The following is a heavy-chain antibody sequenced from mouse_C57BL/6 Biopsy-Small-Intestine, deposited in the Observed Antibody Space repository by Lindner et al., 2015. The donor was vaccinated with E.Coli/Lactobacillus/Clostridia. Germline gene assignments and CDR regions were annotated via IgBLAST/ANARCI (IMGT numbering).Heavy chain of an antibody. D-gene: IGHD3-1*01. CDR1: GFTFTSYT. CDR3: ARVPISPAARWFDP. Sequence: SVKVSCKTSGFTFTSYTVSWVRQAPGQRLEWMGWINAGNGNTKFSQKFQDRVTLTRDTSASIAYLELSGLTSADTAVYYCARVPISPAARWFDPWGQGTLVT. J-gene: IGHJ3*01. V-gene: IGHV1-66*01. CDR2: INAGNGNT.